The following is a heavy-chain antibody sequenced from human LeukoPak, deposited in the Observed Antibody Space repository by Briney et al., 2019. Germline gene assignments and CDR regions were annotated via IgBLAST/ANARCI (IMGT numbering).Heavy chain of an antibody. CDR2: IGNKANRYTT. CDR1: GSIFSSQY. J-gene: IGHJ3*02. V-gene: IGHV3-72*01. CDR3: TRGYSGANIYAFDI. Sequence: QPGGSQRLSCVASGSIFSSQYMDWVRQAPGKGLEWVGRIGNKANRYTTEYAASVKGRFTISRDDSKNSLYLQMNSLKTEDTALYHCTRGYSGANIYAFDIWGQGTMVTVSS. D-gene: IGHD1-26*01.